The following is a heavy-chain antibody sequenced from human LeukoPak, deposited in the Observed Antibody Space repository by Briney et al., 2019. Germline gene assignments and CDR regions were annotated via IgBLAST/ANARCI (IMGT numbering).Heavy chain of an antibody. V-gene: IGHV1-69*06. CDR3: AREDIVVKNYYYYGMDV. J-gene: IGHJ6*04. Sequence: SVKVSCKASGGTFSSYAISWVRQAPGQGLEWMGGVIPIFGTANYAQKFQGRVTITADKSTSTAYMELSSLRSEDTAVYYCAREDIVVKNYYYYGMDVWGKGTTVTVSS. CDR2: VIPIFGTA. CDR1: GGTFSSYA. D-gene: IGHD2-15*01.